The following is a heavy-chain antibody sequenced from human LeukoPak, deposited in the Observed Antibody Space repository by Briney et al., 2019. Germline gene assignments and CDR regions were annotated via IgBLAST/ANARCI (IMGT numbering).Heavy chain of an antibody. J-gene: IGHJ5*02. Sequence: SETLSLTCTVSGGSINSSYWSWIRQPAGKGLEWIGRVYTSGSSNYNPSLKSRVTMSVDSSKNQFSLNLSSVTAADTAVYYCARAVTYYYGRGWFDPWGQGTLVTVSS. CDR2: VYTSGSS. V-gene: IGHV4-4*07. CDR1: GGSINSSY. D-gene: IGHD3-10*01. CDR3: ARAVTYYYGRGWFDP.